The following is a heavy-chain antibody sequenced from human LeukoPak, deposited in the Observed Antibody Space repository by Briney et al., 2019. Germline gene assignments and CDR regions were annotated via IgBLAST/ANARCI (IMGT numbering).Heavy chain of an antibody. CDR3: ARPPDLAATGY. Sequence: SETLSLTCTVSGDSISGSPYYWAWIRQTPGKGFEWIGSIYHKGNTYYNPSLKSRLVISVDTSKNQFSLKLASLTAADTAVYYCARPPDLAATGYWGQGTLVTVSS. J-gene: IGHJ4*02. CDR2: IYHKGNT. V-gene: IGHV4-39*01. D-gene: IGHD6-13*01. CDR1: GDSISGSPYY.